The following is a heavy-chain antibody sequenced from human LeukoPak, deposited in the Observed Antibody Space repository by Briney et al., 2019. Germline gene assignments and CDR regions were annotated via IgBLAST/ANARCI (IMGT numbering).Heavy chain of an antibody. CDR3: ARDRTTYYYDSSGWRFDY. CDR1: GGTFSSYA. D-gene: IGHD3-22*01. V-gene: IGHV1-69*05. Sequence: SVKVSCKASGGTFSSYAISWVRQAPGQGLEWMGGIIPIFGTANYAQKFRGGVTITTDESTSTAYMELSSLRSEDTAVYYCARDRTTYYYDSSGWRFDYWGQGTLVTVSS. J-gene: IGHJ4*02. CDR2: IIPIFGTA.